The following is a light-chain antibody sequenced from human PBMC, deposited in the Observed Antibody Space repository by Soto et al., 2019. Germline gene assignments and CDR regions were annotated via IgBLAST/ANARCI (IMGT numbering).Light chain of an antibody. CDR1: SSDFGGYNY. CDR3: CSYAGTFYV. J-gene: IGLJ1*01. V-gene: IGLV2-11*01. Sequence: QSALTQLRSVSGSPGQSVTISCTGTSSDFGGYNYVSWYQHHPGKAPKLMIYDVSERPSGVPDRFSGSKSGNTASLTISGLQAEDEADYYCCSYAGTFYVFGTGTKLTVL. CDR2: DVS.